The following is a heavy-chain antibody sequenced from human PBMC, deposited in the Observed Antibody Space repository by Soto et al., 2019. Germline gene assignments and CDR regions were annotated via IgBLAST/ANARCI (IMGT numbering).Heavy chain of an antibody. CDR2: IKPVSDIA. V-gene: IGHV1-69*13. CDR1: GDTFGRFT. J-gene: IGHJ5*02. Sequence: SVKVSCKASGDTFGRFTINWVRQAPGQGLEWMGGIKPVSDIANYAQRFQGRVTFTSDASTDTVYMELSSLTSDDTAMYYCARDPSTVDKLIGVWFDPWGQGTLVTVSS. D-gene: IGHD4-4*01. CDR3: ARDPSTVDKLIGVWFDP.